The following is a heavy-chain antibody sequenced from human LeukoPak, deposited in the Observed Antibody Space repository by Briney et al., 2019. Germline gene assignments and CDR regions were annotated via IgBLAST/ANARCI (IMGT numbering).Heavy chain of an antibody. Sequence: GGSLRLSCAASGFNVSNNYMSWVRQAPWKGLEWVSSISSSSSYIYYADSVKGRFTISRDNAKNSLYLQMNSLRAEDTAVYYCARKYYYDSSGYSHAFDIWGQGTMVTVSS. D-gene: IGHD3-22*01. V-gene: IGHV3-21*01. J-gene: IGHJ3*02. CDR3: ARKYYYDSSGYSHAFDI. CDR1: GFNVSNNY. CDR2: ISSSSSYI.